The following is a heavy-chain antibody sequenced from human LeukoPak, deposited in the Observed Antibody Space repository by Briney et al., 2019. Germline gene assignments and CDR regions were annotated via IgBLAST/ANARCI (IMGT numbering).Heavy chain of an antibody. CDR3: VSFYETY. CDR2: ISGSGGST. Sequence: SLRLSXXXSGXXFSSXAMSWVRQAPGKGLEWVSVISGSGGSTYYADSVKGRFTISKDNAKNTVYLQMNSLRAEDTAVYYCVSFYETYWGRGTLVTVSS. J-gene: IGHJ4*02. D-gene: IGHD2/OR15-2a*01. CDR1: GXXFSSXA. V-gene: IGHV3-23*01.